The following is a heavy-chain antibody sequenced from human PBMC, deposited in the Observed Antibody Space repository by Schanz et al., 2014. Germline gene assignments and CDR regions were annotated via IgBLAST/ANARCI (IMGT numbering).Heavy chain of an antibody. J-gene: IGHJ4*02. D-gene: IGHD5-12*01. Sequence: QVQLVESGGGVVQPGRSLRLSCAASGFTFSSYAMHWVRQAPGKGLEWVAAMSYDGSIKYYGDSVKGRFTISRDNSKNTLYLHMNTLRSEDTAVYYCASPSGYSDYGTYFDFWGQGTLVTVSS. CDR3: ASPSGYSDYGTYFDF. CDR1: GFTFSSYA. CDR2: MSYDGSIK. V-gene: IGHV3-30*04.